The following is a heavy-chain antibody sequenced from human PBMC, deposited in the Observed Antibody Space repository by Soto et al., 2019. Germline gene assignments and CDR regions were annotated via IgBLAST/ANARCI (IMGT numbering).Heavy chain of an antibody. J-gene: IGHJ4*02. Sequence: GGSLRLSCAASGFTFSSYAMSWVRQAPGKGLEWVSAISGSGGSTYYADSVKGRFTISRDNSKNTLYLQMNSLRAEDTAVYYCAKDPPTNTAMGHPFDYWGQGTLVTVSS. D-gene: IGHD5-18*01. CDR1: GFTFSSYA. CDR2: ISGSGGST. CDR3: AKDPPTNTAMGHPFDY. V-gene: IGHV3-23*01.